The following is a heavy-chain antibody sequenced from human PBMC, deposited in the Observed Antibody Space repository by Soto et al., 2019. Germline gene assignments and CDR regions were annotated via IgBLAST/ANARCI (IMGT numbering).Heavy chain of an antibody. Sequence: SGPTLVNPTQTLTLTCTFSGFSLSTSGMCVSWIRQPPGKALEWLARIDWDDDKYYSTSLKTRLTISKDTSKNQVVLTMTNMDPVDTATYYCARHMTTVTTNWFDPWGQGTLVTVSS. CDR1: GFSLSTSGMC. CDR3: ARHMTTVTTNWFDP. D-gene: IGHD4-4*01. V-gene: IGHV2-70*11. J-gene: IGHJ5*02. CDR2: IDWDDDK.